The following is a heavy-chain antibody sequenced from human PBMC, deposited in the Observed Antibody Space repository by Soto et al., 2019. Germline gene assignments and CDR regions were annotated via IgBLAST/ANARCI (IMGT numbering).Heavy chain of an antibody. CDR3: ARTGHSGSYDY. CDR2: INAGNGDT. J-gene: IGHJ4*02. CDR1: GYTFTNYG. Sequence: ASVKVSCKASGYTFTNYGIHSVRQAPGQRLEWMGWINAGNGDTKYSENFQGRVTITRDTSASTVYLDLSSLSSEDTAFYYCARTGHSGSYDYWGQGTLVTVS. V-gene: IGHV1-3*01. D-gene: IGHD3-22*01.